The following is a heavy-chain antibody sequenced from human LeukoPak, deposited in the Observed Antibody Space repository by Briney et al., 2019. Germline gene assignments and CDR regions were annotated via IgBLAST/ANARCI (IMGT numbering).Heavy chain of an antibody. D-gene: IGHD1-1*01. J-gene: IGHJ5*02. V-gene: IGHV4-39*01. CDR2: IYYSGST. CDR1: GGSISSSSYY. CDR3: ARHAETGTFLPGSWFDP. Sequence: PSETLSLTCTVSGGSISSSSYYWGWIRQPPGKGLEWIGSIYYSGSTYYNPSLKSRVTISVDTSKNQFSLKLSSVTAADTAVYYCARHAETGTFLPGSWFDPWGQGTLVTVSS.